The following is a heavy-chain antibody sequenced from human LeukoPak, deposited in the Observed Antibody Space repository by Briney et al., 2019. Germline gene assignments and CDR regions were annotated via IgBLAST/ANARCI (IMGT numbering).Heavy chain of an antibody. CDR2: INAGNGNT. D-gene: IGHD5-12*01. CDR1: GYIFTSYY. CDR3: ARIVAHQDFGY. V-gene: IGHV1-3*01. Sequence: ASVKVSCKASGYIFTSYYMHWVRQAPGQRLEWMGWINAGNGNTEYSQKFQGRVTITRDTSASTAYMELSSLRSEDTAVYYCARIVAHQDFGYWGHCILVNVFS. J-gene: IGHJ4*01.